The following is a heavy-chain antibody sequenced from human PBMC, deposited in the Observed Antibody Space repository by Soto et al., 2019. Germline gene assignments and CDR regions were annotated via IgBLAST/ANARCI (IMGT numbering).Heavy chain of an antibody. CDR1: GFTFSSYS. CDR2: ISSSSSYI. D-gene: IGHD6-13*01. V-gene: IGHV3-21*01. Sequence: GGSLRLSCAASGFTFSSYSMNWARQAPGKGLEWVSSISSSSSYIYYADSVKGRFTISRDNAKNSLYLQMNSLRAEDTAVYYCARDHSQQLVPGYYYYGMDVWGQGTTVTVSS. J-gene: IGHJ6*02. CDR3: ARDHSQQLVPGYYYYGMDV.